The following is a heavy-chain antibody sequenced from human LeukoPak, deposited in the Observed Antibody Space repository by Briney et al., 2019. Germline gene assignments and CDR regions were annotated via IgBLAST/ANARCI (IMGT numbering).Heavy chain of an antibody. CDR3: ARDGAAAGGSFQH. CDR2: IIPIFGTA. CDR1: GGTFSSYA. V-gene: IGHV1-69*13. Sequence: ASVKVSCTASGGTFSSYAISWVRQAPGQGLEWMGGIIPIFGTANYAQKFQGRVTITADESTSTAYMELSSLRSEDTAVYYCARDGAAAGGSFQHWGQGTLVTVSS. D-gene: IGHD6-13*01. J-gene: IGHJ1*01.